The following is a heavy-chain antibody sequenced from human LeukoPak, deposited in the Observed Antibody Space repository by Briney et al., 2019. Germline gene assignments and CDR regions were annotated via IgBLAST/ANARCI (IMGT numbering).Heavy chain of an antibody. J-gene: IGHJ4*02. Sequence: GGSLRLSCAASGFTFSSYWMSWVRQAPGKGLEWVANIKQDGSEKYYVDSVKGRFTISRDNAKNSLYLQMNSLRAEDTAVYYCARDRPRYCSSTSCYFDYWGQGTLVTVSS. CDR1: GFTFSSYW. CDR2: IKQDGSEK. CDR3: ARDRPRYCSSTSCYFDY. V-gene: IGHV3-7*04. D-gene: IGHD2-2*01.